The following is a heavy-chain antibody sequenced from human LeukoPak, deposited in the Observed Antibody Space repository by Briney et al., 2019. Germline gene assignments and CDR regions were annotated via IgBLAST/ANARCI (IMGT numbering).Heavy chain of an antibody. CDR3: ARGFRAARSWFDP. CDR2: INHSGST. V-gene: IGHV4-34*01. Sequence: SETLSLTCAVYGGSFSGYYWGWIRQPPGKGLEWSGEINHSGSTNYNPSLKSRVTISVDTSKNQFSLKLSSVTAADTAVYYCARGFRAARSWFDPWGQGTLVTDSS. CDR1: GGSFSGYY. D-gene: IGHD2-15*01. J-gene: IGHJ5*02.